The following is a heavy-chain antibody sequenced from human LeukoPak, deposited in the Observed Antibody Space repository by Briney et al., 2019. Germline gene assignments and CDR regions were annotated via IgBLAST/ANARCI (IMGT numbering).Heavy chain of an antibody. CDR3: ARGPRWFGELLRYYYYYGMDV. V-gene: IGHV1-18*01. J-gene: IGHJ6*02. D-gene: IGHD3-10*01. CDR2: ISAYNGNT. CDR1: GYTFTSYG. Sequence: ASVKVTCKASGYTFTSYGISWVRQAPGQWLEWMGWISAYNGNTNYAQKLQGRVTMTTDTSTSTAYMELRSLRSDDTAVYYCARGPRWFGELLRYYYYYGMDVWGQGTTVTVSS.